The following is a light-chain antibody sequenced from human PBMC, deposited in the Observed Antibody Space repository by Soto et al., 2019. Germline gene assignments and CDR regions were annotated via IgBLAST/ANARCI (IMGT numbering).Light chain of an antibody. J-gene: IGKJ5*01. CDR1: QSVSGN. V-gene: IGKV3-15*01. CDR3: QQYNNWPPIT. CDR2: GAS. Sequence: EMVMTQSPATLSVSPGERATLSCRASQSVSGNLAWYQQKPGQPPRLLIYGASTRATGLPARFSGSGSGTEFTLTISSLQSEDGADYYCQQYNNWPPITFGQGTRVEIQ.